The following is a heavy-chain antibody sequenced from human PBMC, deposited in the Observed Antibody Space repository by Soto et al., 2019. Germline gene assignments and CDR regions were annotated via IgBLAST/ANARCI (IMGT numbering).Heavy chain of an antibody. CDR3: AIGGFKLRYVDLPAFAI. D-gene: IGHD3-9*01. J-gene: IGHJ3*02. V-gene: IGHV3-7*01. Sequence: GGSLRLCCAASGFTFSSYWMSWVRQAPGKGLEWVANIKQDGSEKYYVDSVKGRFTISRDNAKNSLYLQMNSLRAEDTAVYYCAIGGFKLRYVDLPAFAIWGQGTMVTVSS. CDR1: GFTFSSYW. CDR2: IKQDGSEK.